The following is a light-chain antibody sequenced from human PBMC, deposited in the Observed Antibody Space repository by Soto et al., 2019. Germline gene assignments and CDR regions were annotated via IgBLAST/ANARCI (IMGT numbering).Light chain of an antibody. CDR2: QVS. Sequence: QSVLTQPASVSGSPGLSITISCTGTSSDIGGFYYVSWYQHHPGKDPKLMIYQVSNRPSGVSNRFSGSKSGNTASLTISGLQAEDEADYFCSSYSSSSTFYVFGAGTKVTVL. CDR3: SSYSSSSTFYV. V-gene: IGLV2-14*01. CDR1: SSDIGGFYY. J-gene: IGLJ1*01.